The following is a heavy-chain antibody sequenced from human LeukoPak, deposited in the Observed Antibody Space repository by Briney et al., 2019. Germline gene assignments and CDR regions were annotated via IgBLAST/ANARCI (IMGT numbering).Heavy chain of an antibody. J-gene: IGHJ4*02. CDR2: ISGSGGGT. CDR1: GFTFSSYA. D-gene: IGHD2-2*01. V-gene: IGHV3-23*01. CDR3: AKDWEDIVVVPAALFDY. Sequence: GGSLRLSCAASGFTFSSYAMSWVRQAPGKGLEWVSAISGSGGGTYYADSVKGRFTISRDNSKNTLYLQMNSLRAEDKAVYYCAKDWEDIVVVPAALFDYWGQGTLVTVSS.